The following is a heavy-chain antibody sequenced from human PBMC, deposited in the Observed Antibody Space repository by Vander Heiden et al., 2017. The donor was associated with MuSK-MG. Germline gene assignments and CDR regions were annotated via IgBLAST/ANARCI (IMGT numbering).Heavy chain of an antibody. D-gene: IGHD3-9*01. Sequence: QVQLQESGPGLVKPSQTLSLTCTVPGGSISSGSYYWSWIRQPAGKGLEWIGRIYTSGSTNYNPSLKSRVTMSVDTSKNQFSLKLSSVTAADTAVYYCARGNYDILSSFDYWGQGTLVTVSS. CDR2: IYTSGST. CDR1: GGSISSGSYY. J-gene: IGHJ4*02. CDR3: ARGNYDILSSFDY. V-gene: IGHV4-61*02.